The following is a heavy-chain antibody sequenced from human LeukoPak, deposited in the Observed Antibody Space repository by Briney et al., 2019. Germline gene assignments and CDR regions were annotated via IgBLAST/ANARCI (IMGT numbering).Heavy chain of an antibody. CDR2: IYPGDSDT. CDR1: GYSFTSYW. Sequence: GESLKISCKGSGYSFTSYWIGWVRQMPGKGLEWMGIIYPGDSDTRYSPSFQGQVTISADKSISTAYLQWSSLKASDTAMYYCARGVGYSSSWYLDYFDYWGQGTLVTVSS. D-gene: IGHD6-13*01. CDR3: ARGVGYSSSWYLDYFDY. V-gene: IGHV5-51*01. J-gene: IGHJ4*02.